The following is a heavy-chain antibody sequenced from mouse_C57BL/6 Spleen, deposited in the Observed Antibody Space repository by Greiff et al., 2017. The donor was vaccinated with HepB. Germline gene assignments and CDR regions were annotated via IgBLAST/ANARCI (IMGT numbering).Heavy chain of an antibody. CDR1: GFTFSDYY. CDR2: ISNGGGST. Sequence: EVQLVESGGGLVQPGGSLKLSCAASGFTFSDYYMYWVRQTPEKRLEWVAYISNGGGSTYYPDTVKGRFTISRDNATNTLYLQMSRLKSEDTAMYYCARHKLRYFDVWGTGTTVTVSS. CDR3: ARHKLRYFDV. D-gene: IGHD1-1*01. J-gene: IGHJ1*03. V-gene: IGHV5-12*01.